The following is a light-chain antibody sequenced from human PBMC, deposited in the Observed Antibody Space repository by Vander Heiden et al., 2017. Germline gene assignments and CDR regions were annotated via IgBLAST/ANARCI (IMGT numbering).Light chain of an antibody. CDR2: WAS. Sequence: DIVMTQSPGSLAVSLGERATINCKSSQSVLNSSNNRNYLAWYQQKPGQSPKLLIYWASTRQYGVPDRFSGSGSGTDFTLTISSLQAEDVAIYYCQHDDNTPQTFGQGTKLEIK. V-gene: IGKV4-1*01. CDR1: QSVLNSSNNRNY. J-gene: IGKJ2*01. CDR3: QHDDNTPQT.